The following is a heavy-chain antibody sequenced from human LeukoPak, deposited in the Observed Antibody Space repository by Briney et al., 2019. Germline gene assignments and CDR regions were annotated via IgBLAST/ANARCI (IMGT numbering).Heavy chain of an antibody. Sequence: SETLSLTCTVSGGSISSYYWTWIRQPPGKGLEWIGYIFYSGSTHYNPSLKSRVTISVDTSKNQFSLKLSSATAADTAVYYCARSVVTPFSYFQHWGQGTLVTVSS. CDR2: IFYSGST. CDR3: ARSVVTPFSYFQH. V-gene: IGHV4-59*01. J-gene: IGHJ1*01. D-gene: IGHD3-22*01. CDR1: GGSISSYY.